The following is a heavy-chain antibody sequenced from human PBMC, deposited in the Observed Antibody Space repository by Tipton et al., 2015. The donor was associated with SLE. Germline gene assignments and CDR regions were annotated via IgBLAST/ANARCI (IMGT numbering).Heavy chain of an antibody. J-gene: IGHJ3*01. CDR3: AREEDMHGAFDV. CDR1: GFSFSNYG. Sequence: SLRLSCAASGFSFSNYGMHWVRQAPGKRLEWVAIIWYDGSKKYYVDSVKGRFTISRDNSKNTVYLQMNSLRLEDTAVYYCAREEDMHGAFDVWGQGTLVTVSS. CDR2: IWYDGSKK. V-gene: IGHV3-33*01.